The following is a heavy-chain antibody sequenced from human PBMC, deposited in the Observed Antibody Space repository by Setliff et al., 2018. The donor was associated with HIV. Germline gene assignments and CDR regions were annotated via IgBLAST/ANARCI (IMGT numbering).Heavy chain of an antibody. CDR2: ISASATYI. Sequence: GGSLRLSCAASGFTFSNYSMNWVRQTPGKGLEWVSSISASATYIYYADSVKGRFTISRDNAENSLYPQMNSLRAEDTAVYYCASDRRVIRYFDWSLESPYYYYYYGMDVWGQGTTVTVS. D-gene: IGHD3-9*01. CDR3: ASDRRVIRYFDWSLESPYYYYYYGMDV. J-gene: IGHJ6*02. V-gene: IGHV3-21*01. CDR1: GFTFSNYS.